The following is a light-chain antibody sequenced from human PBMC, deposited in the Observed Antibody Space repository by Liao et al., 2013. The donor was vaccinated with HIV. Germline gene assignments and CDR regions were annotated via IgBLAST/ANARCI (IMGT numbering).Light chain of an antibody. J-gene: IGLJ2*01. CDR1: KLGDKY. CDR3: QAWDSSADVV. CDR2: QDS. V-gene: IGLV3-1*01. Sequence: SYELTQPPSVSVSPGQTASITCSGDKLGDKYVCWYQQKPGQSPVLVIYQDSKRPSGIPERFSASTSGNTATLTISGTQAMDEADYFCQAWDSSADVVFGGGTKLTVL.